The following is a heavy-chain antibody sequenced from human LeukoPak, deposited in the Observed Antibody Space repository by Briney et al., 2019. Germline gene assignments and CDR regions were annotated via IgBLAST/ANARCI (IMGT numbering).Heavy chain of an antibody. Sequence: ASVKVSCKGSGGTFSSYAISWVRQAPGQGLEWMGGIIPICGTANYAQKFQGRVTITADESTSTAYMELSSLRSEDTAVYYCARDPTSAVDTAMYWDNWFDHWGQGTLVTVSS. CDR1: GGTFSSYA. V-gene: IGHV1-69*13. D-gene: IGHD5-18*01. CDR3: ARDPTSAVDTAMYWDNWFDH. J-gene: IGHJ5*02. CDR2: IIPICGTA.